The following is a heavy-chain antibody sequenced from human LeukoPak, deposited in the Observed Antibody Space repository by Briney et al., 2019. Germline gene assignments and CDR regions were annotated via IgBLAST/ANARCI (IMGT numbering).Heavy chain of an antibody. Sequence: SETLSLTCTVSCRSISSSRSYCGWIRQPPGKGLEWIGTISYSGNTYYTPSLKSRINISIHTSKPQFSLRLSSVRAADTAVHYCARHCGGECVHVFDIWGQGTMVTVSS. D-gene: IGHD2-21*01. CDR2: ISYSGNT. V-gene: IGHV4-39*01. CDR3: ARHCGGECVHVFDI. J-gene: IGHJ3*02. CDR1: CRSISSSRSY.